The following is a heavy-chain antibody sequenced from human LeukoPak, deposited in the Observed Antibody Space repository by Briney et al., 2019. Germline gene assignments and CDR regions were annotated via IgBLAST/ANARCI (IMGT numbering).Heavy chain of an antibody. CDR3: ALSGYSYGLVDY. D-gene: IGHD5-18*01. Sequence: PGGSLRLSCAASGFTFSSYSMNWVRQAPGKGLEWVSSISSSSSYIYYADSVKGRFTISRDNAKTSLYLQMNSLRAEDTAVYYCALSGYSYGLVDYWGQGTLVTVSS. V-gene: IGHV3-21*03. CDR2: ISSSSSYI. CDR1: GFTFSSYS. J-gene: IGHJ4*02.